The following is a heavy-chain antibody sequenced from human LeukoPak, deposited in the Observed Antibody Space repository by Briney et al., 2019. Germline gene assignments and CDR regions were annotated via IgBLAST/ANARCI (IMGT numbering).Heavy chain of an antibody. CDR2: IKQDGSQK. CDR3: TTRNVRFDLTPPI. CDR1: GFTFSNFW. J-gene: IGHJ3*02. V-gene: IGHV3-7*05. D-gene: IGHD3-10*01. Sequence: GGSLRLSCAASGFTFSNFWMTWVRQAPGKGLEWVAIIKQDGSQKYYVDSVKGRFTISRDNARNSLYLQMNSLRAEDTAVYYCTTRNVRFDLTPPIWGQGTMVTVSS.